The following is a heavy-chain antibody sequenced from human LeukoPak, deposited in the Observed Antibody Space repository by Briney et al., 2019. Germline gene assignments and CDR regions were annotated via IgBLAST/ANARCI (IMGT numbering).Heavy chain of an antibody. Sequence: SETLSLTCSVSGGSISGYYWSWIRQPAGKGLEWIGRIYTSGSTDYNPSLKSRVTMSVDTSKNQISLNLSPVTAADTAVYYCARYDSSGLDYWGQGTLVTVSS. V-gene: IGHV4-4*07. CDR2: IYTSGST. CDR3: ARYDSSGLDY. CDR1: GGSISGYY. D-gene: IGHD3-22*01. J-gene: IGHJ4*02.